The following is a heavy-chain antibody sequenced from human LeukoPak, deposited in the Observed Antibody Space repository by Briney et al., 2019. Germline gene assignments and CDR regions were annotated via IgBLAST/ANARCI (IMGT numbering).Heavy chain of an antibody. D-gene: IGHD3-22*01. V-gene: IGHV1-69*04. CDR1: GGTFSSYA. CDR2: IIPILGIA. Sequence: SVKVSCKASGGTFSSYAISWVRQAPGQGLEWMGRIIPILGIANYAQKFQGRVTITADKSTSTAYMELSSLRSEDTAVYYCAKGDSSGYYHFDYWDQGTLVTVSS. CDR3: AKGDSSGYYHFDY. J-gene: IGHJ4*02.